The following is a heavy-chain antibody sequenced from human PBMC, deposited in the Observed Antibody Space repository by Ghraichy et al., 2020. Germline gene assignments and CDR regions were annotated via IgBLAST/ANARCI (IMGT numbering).Heavy chain of an antibody. Sequence: ESLNISCAVYGGSFSGYYWSWIRQPPGKGLEWIGEINHTASTNYNPSLKSRVTISVDTSKNQFSLKLSSVTAADTAVYYCARGGRPYYYYYMDVWGKGTTVTVSS. CDR3: ARGGRPYYYYYMDV. V-gene: IGHV4-34*01. CDR2: INHTAST. CDR1: GGSFSGYY. J-gene: IGHJ6*03.